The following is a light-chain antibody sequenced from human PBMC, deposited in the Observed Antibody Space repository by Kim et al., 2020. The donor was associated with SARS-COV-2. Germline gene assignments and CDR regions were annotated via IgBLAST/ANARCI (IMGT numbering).Light chain of an antibody. J-gene: IGLJ3*02. CDR1: SSDVGSYNR. Sequence: GQSVTISCTGTSSDVGSYNRVSWYQQPPGTAPKLMIYEVSNRPSGVPDRFSGSKSGNTASLTIFGLQAEDEADYYCSSYTSSSTWVFGGGTQLTVL. V-gene: IGLV2-18*02. CDR3: SSYTSSSTWV. CDR2: EVS.